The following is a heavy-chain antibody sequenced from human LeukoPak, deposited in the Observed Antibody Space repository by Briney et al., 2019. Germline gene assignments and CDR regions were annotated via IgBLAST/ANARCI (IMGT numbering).Heavy chain of an antibody. J-gene: IGHJ6*03. D-gene: IGHD2-2*01. Sequence: GASVKVSCKASGYTFTSYAMNWVRQAPGQGLEWMGWINTNTGNPTYAQGFTGRFVFSLDTSVSTAYLQISSLKAEDTAVYYCARGLSPAAMESYYYYYYMDVWGKGTTVTVSS. CDR3: ARGLSPAAMESYYYYYYMDV. CDR2: INTNTGNP. V-gene: IGHV7-4-1*02. CDR1: GYTFTSYA.